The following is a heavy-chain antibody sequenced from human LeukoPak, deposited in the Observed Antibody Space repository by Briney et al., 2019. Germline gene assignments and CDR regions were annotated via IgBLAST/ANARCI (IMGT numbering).Heavy chain of an antibody. J-gene: IGHJ4*02. CDR2: INHSGST. V-gene: IGHV4-34*01. CDR1: GGSFSGYY. CDR3: ARGRGRSYFDY. Sequence: PSETLSLTCAVYGGSFSGYYWSWIRLPPGKGLEWIGEINHSGSTNYNPSLKSRVTISVDTSKNQFSLKLSSVTAADTAVYYCARGRGRSYFDYWGQGTLVTVSS. D-gene: IGHD1-14*01.